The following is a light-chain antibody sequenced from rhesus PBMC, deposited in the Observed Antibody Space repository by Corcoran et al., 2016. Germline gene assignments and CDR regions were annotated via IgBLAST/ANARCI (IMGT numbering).Light chain of an antibody. CDR3: QQYKSYPLT. V-gene: IGKV1-28*02. J-gene: IGKJ4*01. Sequence: DIQMTQSPSSLSASVGDTVTITCRASQGISSYLNWFTQQPGKAPKRLIYAATPLQSGVPSRFSGSGSGTDFTLTISSLQPEDFATYYCQQYKSYPLTFGGGTKVEIK. CDR2: AAT. CDR1: QGISSY.